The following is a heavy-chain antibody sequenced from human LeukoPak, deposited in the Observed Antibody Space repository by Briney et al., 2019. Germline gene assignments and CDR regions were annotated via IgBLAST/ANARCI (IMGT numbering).Heavy chain of an antibody. Sequence: SETLSLTCTVSGGSISSSSYYWGWIRQPPGKGLEWIGSIYYSGSTYYNPSLKSRVTISVDTSKNQFSLKLSSVTAADTAVYYCLSGVSAIGYYYGMDVWGQGTTVTVSS. D-gene: IGHD2-8*01. CDR1: GGSISSSSYY. J-gene: IGHJ6*02. CDR3: LSGVSAIGYYYGMDV. CDR2: IYYSGST. V-gene: IGHV4-39*01.